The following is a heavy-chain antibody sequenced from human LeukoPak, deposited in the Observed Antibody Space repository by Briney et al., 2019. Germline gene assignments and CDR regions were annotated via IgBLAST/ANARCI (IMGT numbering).Heavy chain of an antibody. V-gene: IGHV3-33*01. CDR3: ARCPWELLISALFDY. J-gene: IGHJ4*02. CDR2: IWYDGSNK. Sequence: PGGSLRLSCAASGFTFSSYGMHWVRQAPGKGLEWVAVIWYDGSNKYYADSVKGRFTISRDNSKNTLYLQMNSLRADDTAVYYCARCPWELLISALFDYWGQGTLVTVSS. D-gene: IGHD1-26*01. CDR1: GFTFSSYG.